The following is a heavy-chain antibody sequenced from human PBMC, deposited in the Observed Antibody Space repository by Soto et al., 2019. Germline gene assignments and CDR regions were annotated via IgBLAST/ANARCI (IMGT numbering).Heavy chain of an antibody. J-gene: IGHJ5*02. Sequence: SETLSLTCAVYGGSFSGYYWSWIRQPPGKGLEWIGEINHSGSTNYNPSLKSRVTISVDTSRNQFSLKLSSVTAADTAVYYCARSPLSIAAAGKMFWFDPWGQGTLVTVSS. CDR3: ARSPLSIAAAGKMFWFDP. CDR1: GGSFSGYY. D-gene: IGHD6-13*01. V-gene: IGHV4-34*01. CDR2: INHSGST.